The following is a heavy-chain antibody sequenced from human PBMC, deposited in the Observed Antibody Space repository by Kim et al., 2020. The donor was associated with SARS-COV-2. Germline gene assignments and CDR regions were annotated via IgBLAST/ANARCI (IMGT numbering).Heavy chain of an antibody. Sequence: GGSLRLSCIASGFTFSNYAMNWVRQAPGKGLGWVSSITISGGVTYHADSVKGRFTISRDNSKNTLYLQMNSLRVEDTAIYYCAKPIVPAALYGGDYWGQGTLVTVSS. CDR3: AKPIVPAALYGGDY. D-gene: IGHD2-2*01. CDR2: ITISGGVT. J-gene: IGHJ4*02. V-gene: IGHV3-23*01. CDR1: GFTFSNYA.